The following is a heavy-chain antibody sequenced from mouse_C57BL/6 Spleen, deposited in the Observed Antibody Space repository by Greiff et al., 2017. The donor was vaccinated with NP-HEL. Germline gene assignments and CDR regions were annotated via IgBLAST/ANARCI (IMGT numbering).Heavy chain of an antibody. CDR1: GFTFSSYA. J-gene: IGHJ4*01. D-gene: IGHD2-4*01. CDR2: ISDGGSYT. Sequence: EVKLMESGGGLVKPGGSLKLSCAASGFTFSSYAMSWVRQTPEKRLEWVATISDGGSYTYYPDNVKGRFTISRDNAKNNLYLQMSHLKSEETAMYCCARSFYDYDAGGYAMDYWGQGTSVTVSS. V-gene: IGHV5-4*03. CDR3: ARSFYDYDAGGYAMDY.